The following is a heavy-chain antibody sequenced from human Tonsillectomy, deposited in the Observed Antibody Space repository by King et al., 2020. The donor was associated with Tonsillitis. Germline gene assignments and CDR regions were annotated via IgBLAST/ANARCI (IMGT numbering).Heavy chain of an antibody. V-gene: IGHV3-30-3*01. CDR3: AREGLNLYYYYGMDV. CDR1: GFTFSSYA. CDR2: ISYDGSNK. D-gene: IGHD1-14*01. J-gene: IGHJ6*02. Sequence: QLVQSGGGVVQPGRSLRLSCAASGFTFSSYAMHWVRQAPGKGLEWGAVISYDGSNKYYADSVKGRFTISRDNSKNTLYLQMNSLRAEDTAVYYCAREGLNLYYYYGMDVWGQGTTVTVSS.